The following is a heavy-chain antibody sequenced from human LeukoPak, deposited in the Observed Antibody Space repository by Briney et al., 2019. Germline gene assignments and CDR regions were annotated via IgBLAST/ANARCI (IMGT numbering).Heavy chain of an antibody. D-gene: IGHD3-10*01. CDR1: GFTFSSYS. V-gene: IGHV3-21*01. CDR2: ISSSSSYI. J-gene: IGHJ4*02. CDR3: AKDFTYGSGSYYYFDY. Sequence: PGGSLRLSCAASGFTFSSYSMNWVRQAPGKGLEWVSSISSSSSYIYYADSVKGRFTISRDNSKNTLYLQMNSLRAEDTAVYYCAKDFTYGSGSYYYFDYWGQGTLVTVSS.